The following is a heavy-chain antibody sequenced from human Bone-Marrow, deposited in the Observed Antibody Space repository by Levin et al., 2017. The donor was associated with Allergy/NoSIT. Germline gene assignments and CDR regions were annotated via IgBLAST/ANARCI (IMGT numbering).Heavy chain of an antibody. J-gene: IGHJ6*02. Sequence: PGGSLRLSCAASGFTFSGYAMQWVRQAPGKGLEWVGLISYDGRDKYYGDSLKGRFTISRDNIKNTVHLQMNSLRPDDTAVYYCARAGGLRGGYSTTGYYYGMDVWGQGTTVTVSS. V-gene: IGHV3-30*04. CDR3: ARAGGLRGGYSTTGYYYGMDV. D-gene: IGHD5-18*01. CDR1: GFTFSGYA. CDR2: ISYDGRDK.